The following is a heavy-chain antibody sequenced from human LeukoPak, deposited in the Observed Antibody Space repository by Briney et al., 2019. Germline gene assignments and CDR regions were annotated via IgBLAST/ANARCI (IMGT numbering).Heavy chain of an antibody. CDR1: GYTFTGYY. V-gene: IGHV1-46*01. CDR2: INPSGGST. CDR3: ARANYYDSSGYYIDY. D-gene: IGHD3-22*01. Sequence: GASVKVSCKASGYTFTGYYMHWVRQAPGQGLEWMGIINPSGGSTSYAQKFQGRVTITRDTSTSTVYMELSSLRFEDTAVYYCARANYYDSSGYYIDYWGQGTLVTVSS. J-gene: IGHJ4*02.